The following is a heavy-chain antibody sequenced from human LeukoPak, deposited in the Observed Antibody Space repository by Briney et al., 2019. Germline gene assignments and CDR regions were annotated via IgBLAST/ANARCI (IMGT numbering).Heavy chain of an antibody. V-gene: IGHV4-31*03. D-gene: IGHD1-14*01. Sequence: KASETLSLTCTVSGGSISSGGYYWSWIRQHPGKGLEWIGYIYYSGSTYYNPSLKSRVTISVDTSKNQFSLKLSSVTAADTAVYYCARVYRHTKNWFDPWGQGTLVTVSS. CDR3: ARVYRHTKNWFDP. CDR1: GGSISSGGYY. CDR2: IYYSGST. J-gene: IGHJ5*02.